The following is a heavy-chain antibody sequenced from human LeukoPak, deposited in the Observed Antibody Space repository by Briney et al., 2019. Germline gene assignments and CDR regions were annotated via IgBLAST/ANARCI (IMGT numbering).Heavy chain of an antibody. Sequence: SSVKVSCKTSGCTFRNYGFTWVLQAAGQGLEWMGGIIPIFGTGKYAQKFQGRVTVIADEFTSTAYMELSSLRSEDTAVYYCSSRYCSGGSCFSRDYYYYYMDVWGKGTTVTVSS. CDR3: SSRYCSGGSCFSRDYYYYYMDV. J-gene: IGHJ6*03. V-gene: IGHV1-69*13. CDR1: GCTFRNYG. CDR2: IIPIFGTG. D-gene: IGHD2-15*01.